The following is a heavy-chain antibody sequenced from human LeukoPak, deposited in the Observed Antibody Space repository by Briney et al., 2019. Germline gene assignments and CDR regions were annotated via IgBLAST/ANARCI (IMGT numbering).Heavy chain of an antibody. CDR2: IDHNGNVN. CDR3: ARGGGLDV. V-gene: IGHV3-7*03. CDR1: GFTFSSYW. D-gene: IGHD3-16*01. J-gene: IGHJ6*02. Sequence: PGGSLRLSCAASGFTFSSYWMNWARQATGKGLEWVASIDHNGNVNYYVDSVKGRFTISRDNAKNSLYLQMSNLRAEDTAVYFCARGGGLDVWGQGATLTVSS.